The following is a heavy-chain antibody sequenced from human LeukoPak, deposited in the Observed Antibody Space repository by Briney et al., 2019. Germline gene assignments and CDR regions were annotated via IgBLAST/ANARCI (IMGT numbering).Heavy chain of an antibody. D-gene: IGHD3-10*01. CDR3: ARDGGPHYYGSGSLY. J-gene: IGHJ4*02. V-gene: IGHV3-66*01. Sequence: GGSLRLSCAASGFTVSSNYMSWVRQAPGKGLEWVSVIYSGGSTYYADSVKGRFTISRDNSKNTLYLQMNSLRAEDTAVYYCARDGGPHYYGSGSLYWGQGTLVTVSS. CDR2: IYSGGST. CDR1: GFTVSSNY.